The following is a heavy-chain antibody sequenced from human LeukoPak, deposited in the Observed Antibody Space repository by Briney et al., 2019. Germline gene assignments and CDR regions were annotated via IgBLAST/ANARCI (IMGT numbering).Heavy chain of an antibody. CDR1: GYTFTSYY. J-gene: IGHJ4*02. Sequence: ASVKVSCKASGYTFTSYYMHWVRQAPGQGLEWMGIINPSGGNTSYAQKFQGRVTMTRDTSTSTVYMELSSLRSEDTAVYYCARPPYDILTGYPPVYFDYWGQGTLVTVSS. D-gene: IGHD3-9*01. CDR2: INPSGGNT. CDR3: ARPPYDILTGYPPVYFDY. V-gene: IGHV1-46*01.